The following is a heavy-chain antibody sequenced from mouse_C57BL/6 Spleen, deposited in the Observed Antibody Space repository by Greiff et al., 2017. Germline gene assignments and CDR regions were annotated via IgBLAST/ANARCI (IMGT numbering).Heavy chain of an antibody. CDR2: ISSASSTI. D-gene: IGHD1-1*01. J-gene: IGHJ2*01. Sequence: EVKLVESGGGLVKPGGSLKLSFAASGFTFSDYGLHWVRPAPEKGLELVAYISSASSTIYYSDTVKGRFTLSRDNAKNTLFLQMTSLRSEDTAMYYCARDSYGSSHYWGQGTTLTVSS. V-gene: IGHV5-17*01. CDR3: ARDSYGSSHY. CDR1: GFTFSDYG.